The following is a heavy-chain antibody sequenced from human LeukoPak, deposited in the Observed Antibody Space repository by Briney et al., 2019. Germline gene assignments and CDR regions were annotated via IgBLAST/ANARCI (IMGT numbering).Heavy chain of an antibody. D-gene: IGHD6-19*01. CDR2: IYYSGST. V-gene: IGHV4-39*01. CDR1: GGSISSSSYY. Sequence: PSETLSITCTVSGGSISSSSYYWGWIRQPPGKGLEWIGSIYYSGSTYYNPSLKSRVTISVDTSKNQFSLKLSSVTAADTAVYYCATPGVAGSLDYWGQGTLVTVSS. J-gene: IGHJ4*02. CDR3: ATPGVAGSLDY.